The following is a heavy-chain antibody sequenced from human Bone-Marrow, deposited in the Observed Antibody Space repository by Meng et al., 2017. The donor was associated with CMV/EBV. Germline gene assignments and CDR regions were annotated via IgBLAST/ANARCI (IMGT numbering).Heavy chain of an antibody. V-gene: IGHV3-11*01. CDR3: ARASRRLLPPGDYYGMDV. D-gene: IGHD2/OR15-2a*01. CDR1: GFTFSDYD. Sequence: GESLKISCAASGFTFSDYDMSWIRQAPGKGLEWVSYISSSGSNIYYADSVKGRFTISRDNAKNSLYLQMNSLRAEYTAVYYCARASRRLLPPGDYYGMDVWGQGTTVTVSS. CDR2: ISSSGSNI. J-gene: IGHJ6*02.